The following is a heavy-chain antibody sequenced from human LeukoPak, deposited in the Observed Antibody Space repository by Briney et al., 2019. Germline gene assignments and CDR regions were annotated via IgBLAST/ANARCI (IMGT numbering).Heavy chain of an antibody. CDR2: ISSSSYI. CDR1: GFTFSSYS. V-gene: IGHV3-21*01. Sequence: GGSLRLSCAASGFTFSSYSMNWVRQAPGKGLEWVSSISSSSYIYYADSVKGRFTISRDNAKNSLYLQMNSQRAEDTAVYYCARDLYYDSSGYYGGYFDYWGQGTLVTVSS. CDR3: ARDLYYDSSGYYGGYFDY. J-gene: IGHJ4*02. D-gene: IGHD3-22*01.